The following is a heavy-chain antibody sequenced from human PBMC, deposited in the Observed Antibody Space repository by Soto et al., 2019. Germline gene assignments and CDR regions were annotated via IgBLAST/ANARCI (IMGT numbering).Heavy chain of an antibody. J-gene: IGHJ4*02. Sequence: QITLKESGPPLVKPTQTLTLTCTFSGFSLSTSGVGVGWIRQPPGKALEWLALIYWDDDKRYSPSLKSRLTITKDPSKNQVVLTMTNMDPVDTATYYCVHAGQSVLFDYWGQGTLVTVSS. V-gene: IGHV2-5*02. D-gene: IGHD6-6*01. CDR3: VHAGQSVLFDY. CDR1: GFSLSTSGVG. CDR2: IYWDDDK.